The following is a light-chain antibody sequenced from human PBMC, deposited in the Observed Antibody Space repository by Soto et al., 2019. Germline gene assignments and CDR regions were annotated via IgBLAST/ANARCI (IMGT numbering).Light chain of an antibody. V-gene: IGLV4-60*02. CDR1: SGHSSYI. J-gene: IGLJ3*02. CDR2: LEGSGSY. Sequence: QPVLTQSSSASASLGSSVKLTCTLSSGHSSYIIAWHQQQPGKAPRYLMKLEGSGSYNKGSGVPDRFSGSSSGADRYLTISTLQFEDEADYYFATWDSNLRVFGGGTKLTVL. CDR3: ATWDSNLRV.